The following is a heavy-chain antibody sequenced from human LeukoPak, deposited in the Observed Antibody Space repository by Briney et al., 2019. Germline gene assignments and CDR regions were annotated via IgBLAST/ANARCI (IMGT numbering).Heavy chain of an antibody. CDR2: ISPNSGGT. J-gene: IGHJ5*02. Sequence: GASVKVPCKGCGYTFSGYYIHWLRPAPGQGLEGVGWISPNSGGTNYAQKFQDRVTMTRDASISTAYMELSRLRSDDTAVYYCARAVAVAGTWFDPWGQGTLVTVSS. CDR1: GYTFSGYY. V-gene: IGHV1-2*02. D-gene: IGHD6-19*01. CDR3: ARAVAVAGTWFDP.